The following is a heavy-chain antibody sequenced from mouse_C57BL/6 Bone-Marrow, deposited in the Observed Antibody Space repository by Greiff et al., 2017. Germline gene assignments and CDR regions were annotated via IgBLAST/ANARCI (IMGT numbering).Heavy chain of an antibody. CDR2: IYPRSGNT. CDR1: GYTFTSYG. Sequence: VQVVESGAELARPGASVKLSCKASGYTFTSYGISWVKQRTGQGLEWIGEIYPRSGNTYYNEKFKGKATLTADKSSSTAYMELRSLTSEDSAVYFCARERDDYDADYWGQGTTLTVSS. D-gene: IGHD2-4*01. CDR3: ARERDDYDADY. V-gene: IGHV1-81*01. J-gene: IGHJ2*01.